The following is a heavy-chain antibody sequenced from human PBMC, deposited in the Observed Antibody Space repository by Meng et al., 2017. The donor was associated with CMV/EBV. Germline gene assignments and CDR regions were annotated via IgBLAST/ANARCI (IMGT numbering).Heavy chain of an antibody. V-gene: IGHV3-30*02. D-gene: IGHD5-18*01. J-gene: IGHJ4*02. CDR2: IRYDGSNK. CDR1: GFTFSDYY. CDR3: AKRKGGYSYGDFDY. Sequence: GGSLRLSCAASGFTFSDYYMSWIRQAPGKGLEWVAFIRYDGSNKYYADSVKGRFTISRDNSKNTLYLQMNSLRAEDTAVYYCAKRKGGYSYGDFDYWGQGTLVTVSS.